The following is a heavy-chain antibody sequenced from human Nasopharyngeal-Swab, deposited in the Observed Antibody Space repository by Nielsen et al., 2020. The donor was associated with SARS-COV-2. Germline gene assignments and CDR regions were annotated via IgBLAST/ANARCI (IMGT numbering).Heavy chain of an antibody. CDR3: ARDQGIAVPIGWFDP. D-gene: IGHD6-19*01. V-gene: IGHV4-38-2*02. Sequence: WRRQPPGQGLEWIGSIYHSGRINYNPSLKSRVSISVDTSKNQVSLKLNSVTAADSAVYYCARDQGIAVPIGWFDPWGQGTLVTVSS. CDR2: IYHSGRI. J-gene: IGHJ5*02.